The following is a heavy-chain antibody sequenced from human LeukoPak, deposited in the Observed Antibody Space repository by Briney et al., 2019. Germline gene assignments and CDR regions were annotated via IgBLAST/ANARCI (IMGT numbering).Heavy chain of an antibody. CDR1: GFTFSSYD. CDR3: AKGGYGIQLWWAFDI. V-gene: IGHV3-30*18. D-gene: IGHD5-18*01. Sequence: PGRSLRLSCAASGFTFSSYDMHWVRQAPGKGLEWVALISYDGSNKYYADSMKGRFTISRDSSKNTLYLQMNSLRPEDTAIYYCAKGGYGIQLWWAFDIWGQGTMVTVSS. CDR2: ISYDGSNK. J-gene: IGHJ3*02.